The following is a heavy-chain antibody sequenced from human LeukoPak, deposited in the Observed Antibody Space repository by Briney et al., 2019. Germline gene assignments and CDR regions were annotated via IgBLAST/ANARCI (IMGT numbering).Heavy chain of an antibody. CDR1: GGSISSYY. D-gene: IGHD6-6*01. CDR2: IYYSGST. V-gene: IGHV4-59*01. CDR3: AGSIAARHYFDY. J-gene: IGHJ4*02. Sequence: SETLSLTCTVSGGSISSYYWSWIRQPPGKGLEWIGYIYYSGSTNYNPSLKSRVTISVDTSKNQFSLKLSSVTAADTAVYYCAGSIAARHYFDYWGQGTLVTVST.